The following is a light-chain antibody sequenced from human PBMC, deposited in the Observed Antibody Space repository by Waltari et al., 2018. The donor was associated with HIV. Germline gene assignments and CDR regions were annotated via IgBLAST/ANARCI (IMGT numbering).Light chain of an antibody. Sequence: EIVLTQSPGTLSLSAGERATLSCRASQTSGSSYLAWYQQKPGQAPRLLIFGASTRATGIPDRFSGSGAGTDFTLTISRLEPEDFAVYYCQHFGSSRTFGQGTKVEIK. CDR2: GAS. CDR1: QTSGSSY. J-gene: IGKJ1*01. CDR3: QHFGSSRT. V-gene: IGKV3-20*01.